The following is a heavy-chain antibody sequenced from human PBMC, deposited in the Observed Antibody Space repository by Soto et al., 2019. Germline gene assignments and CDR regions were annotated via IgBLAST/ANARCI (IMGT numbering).Heavy chain of an antibody. CDR2: IISSSSTI. CDR1: GLPFSSYS. CDR3: PRAPHSGPLGYFVN. V-gene: IGHV3-48*02. Sequence: PGGPLSLPCAAAGLPFSSYSMNWVRKAIGKGLEWVSYIISSSSTIYYADSVEGRFIVSRDNAKSAQYLQMNFLRDEDTALYYCPRAPHSGPLGYFVNLGQGTLVTVFS. D-gene: IGHD7-27*01. J-gene: IGHJ4*01.